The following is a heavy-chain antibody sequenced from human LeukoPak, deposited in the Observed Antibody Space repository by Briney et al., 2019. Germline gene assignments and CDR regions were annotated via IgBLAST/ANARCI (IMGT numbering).Heavy chain of an antibody. V-gene: IGHV3-33*06. CDR2: IWYDGSNK. J-gene: IGHJ3*01. CDR3: AKCAGGGSLDAFDV. CDR1: GFTFSSYG. Sequence: GGSLGLSCAASGFTFSSYGMHWVRQAPGKGLEWVAVIWYDGSNKYYADSVKGRFTISRDNSKNTLYLQMNSLRAEDTAVYYCAKCAGGGSLDAFDVWGQGTMVTVSS. D-gene: IGHD1-26*01.